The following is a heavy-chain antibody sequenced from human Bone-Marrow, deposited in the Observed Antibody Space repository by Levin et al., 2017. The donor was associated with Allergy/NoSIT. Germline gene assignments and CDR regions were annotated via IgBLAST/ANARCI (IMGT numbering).Heavy chain of an antibody. D-gene: IGHD2-21*02. CDR3: ARVVVTAITPFFDY. V-gene: IGHV4-61*01. CDR2: IYYSGST. J-gene: IGHJ4*02. Sequence: SETLSLTCTVSGGSVRSDNYYWSWIRQPPGKGLEYIGYIYYSGSTNYNPSLKSRVNISLDKPKNQFSLRLSSVTAADTAVYYCARVVVTAITPFFDYWGQGTLVTVSS. CDR1: GGSVRSDNYY.